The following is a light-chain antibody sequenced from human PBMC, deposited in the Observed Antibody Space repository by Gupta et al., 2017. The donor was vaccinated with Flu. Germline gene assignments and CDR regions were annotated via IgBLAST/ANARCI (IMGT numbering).Light chain of an antibody. CDR1: NSGSET. J-gene: IGLJ3*02. CDR2: DDD. V-gene: IGLV3-21*03. CDR3: QVRETNTDHWM. Sequence: GKTATTASAGDNSGSETVHWYQQKTGQSPVLLLYDDDFRPSGIPERFSGSKSGSTAALTSSRVEAGDEADYYCQVRETNTDHWMFGGGTRLSVV.